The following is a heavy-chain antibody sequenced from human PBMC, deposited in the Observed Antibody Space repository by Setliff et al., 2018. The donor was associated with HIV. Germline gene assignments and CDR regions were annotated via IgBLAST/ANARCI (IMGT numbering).Heavy chain of an antibody. CDR3: ARWGEPAQKAFDL. CDR1: GGSIRSSSSY. Sequence: SETLSLTCTVSGGSIRSSSSYWGWIRQPPGKGLEWIGIIYYSGSTYYKPSLKSRVTISVDTSKNQFSLKLSSVTAADTAVYYCARWGEPAQKAFDLWGQGTMVTVSS. V-gene: IGHV4-39*01. J-gene: IGHJ3*01. D-gene: IGHD3-16*01. CDR2: IYYSGST.